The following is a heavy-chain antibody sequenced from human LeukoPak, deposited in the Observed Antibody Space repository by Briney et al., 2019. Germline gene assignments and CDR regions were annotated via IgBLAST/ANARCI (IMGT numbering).Heavy chain of an antibody. J-gene: IGHJ5*02. V-gene: IGHV4-34*01. CDR1: GGSFSGYY. CDR3: ARAGFGGYNGGIWFDP. D-gene: IGHD5-24*01. Sequence: SETLSLTCAVYGGSFSGYYWSWIRQPPGKGLEWIGEINHSGSTNYNSSLKSRVTISVDTSKNQFSLKLSSVTAADTAVYYCARAGFGGYNGGIWFDPWGQGTLVTVSS. CDR2: INHSGST.